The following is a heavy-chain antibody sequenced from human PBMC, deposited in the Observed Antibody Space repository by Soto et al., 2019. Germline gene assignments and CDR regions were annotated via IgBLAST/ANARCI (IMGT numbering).Heavy chain of an antibody. J-gene: IGHJ5*02. CDR1: GYTFTSYG. Sequence: ASVKVSCKASGYTFTSYGISWVRQAPGQGLEWMGWISAYNGNTNYAQKLQGRVTMTTDTSTSTAYMGLRSLRSDDTAVYYCARKKQYQLLYRGWFDPWGQGTLVTVSS. V-gene: IGHV1-18*01. CDR2: ISAYNGNT. CDR3: ARKKQYQLLYRGWFDP. D-gene: IGHD2-2*02.